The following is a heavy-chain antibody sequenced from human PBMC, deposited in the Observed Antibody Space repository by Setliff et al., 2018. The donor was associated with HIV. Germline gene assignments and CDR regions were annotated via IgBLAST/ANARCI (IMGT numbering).Heavy chain of an antibody. CDR1: GGSFSGYY. D-gene: IGHD6-6*01. CDR2: INHSGST. J-gene: IGHJ1*01. V-gene: IGHV4-34*01. Sequence: PSETLSLTCTVYGGSFSGYYWSWIRQPPGKGLEWMGEINHSGSTNYNPSLKSRVTISVDTSKNQFSLKLSSVTAADTAVYYCARGSPASIAARPWYFQHWGQGTLVTVSS. CDR3: ARGSPASIAARPWYFQH.